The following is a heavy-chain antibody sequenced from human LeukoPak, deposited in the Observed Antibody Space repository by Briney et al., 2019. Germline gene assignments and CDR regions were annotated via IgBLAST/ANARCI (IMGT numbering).Heavy chain of an antibody. J-gene: IGHJ4*02. CDR1: GGSFSDYY. Sequence: SETLSLTCAVYGGSFSDYYWSWIRQPPGKGLEWIGEINHSGSTNYNPSLKSRVTISVDTSKNQFSLKLSSVTAADTAVYYCARVRRGGSSPNWGQGTLVTVSS. V-gene: IGHV4-34*01. D-gene: IGHD6-6*01. CDR3: ARVRRGGSSPN. CDR2: INHSGST.